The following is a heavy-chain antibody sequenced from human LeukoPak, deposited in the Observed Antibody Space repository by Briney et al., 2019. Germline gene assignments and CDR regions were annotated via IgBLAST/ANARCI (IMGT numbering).Heavy chain of an antibody. J-gene: IGHJ6*03. V-gene: IGHV4-4*02. Sequence: SETLSLTCAVSGGSITNSNWWSWVRQFPGKGLEWIGEIFHSGSTNYNPSLKSRVDISVDKSKNQFSLKLSSVTAADTAVYYCARDLRRRVTAIGYGPNEYYYYMDVWGKGTTVTISS. D-gene: IGHD4/OR15-4a*01. CDR2: IFHSGST. CDR1: GGSITNSNW. CDR3: ARDLRRRVTAIGYGPNEYYYYMDV.